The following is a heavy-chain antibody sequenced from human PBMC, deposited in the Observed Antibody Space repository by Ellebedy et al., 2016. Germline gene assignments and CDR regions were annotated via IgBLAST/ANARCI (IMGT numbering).Heavy chain of an antibody. J-gene: IGHJ4*02. CDR3: ARDGREWSRDC. V-gene: IGHV3-69-1*01. CDR1: GFSFNDRG. D-gene: IGHD3-3*01. CDR2: ISSGRNG. Sequence: GGSLRLSXAAPGFSFNDRGMTWVRQAPGKGLEWVATISSGRNGYYAGSVKGRFTISRDNTKNSLFLQMNSLEVEDTAVYYCARDGREWSRDCWGQGSLVTVSS.